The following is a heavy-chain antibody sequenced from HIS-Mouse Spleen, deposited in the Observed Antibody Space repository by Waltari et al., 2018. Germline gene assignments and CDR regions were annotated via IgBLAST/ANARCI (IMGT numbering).Heavy chain of an antibody. D-gene: IGHD1-7*01. J-gene: IGHJ4*02. V-gene: IGHV2-70*15. CDR3: ARIQAGKLELPFDY. CDR1: GFSLSTSGMC. CDR2: IDWDDDK. Sequence: QVTLRESGPALVKPTQTLTLTCTFSGFSLSTSGMCVSWIRQPPGTALEWLARIDWDDDKDYSTYLKTRLTSSKDTSKNQVVLTMTNMDPVDTATYYCARIQAGKLELPFDYWGQGTLVTVSS.